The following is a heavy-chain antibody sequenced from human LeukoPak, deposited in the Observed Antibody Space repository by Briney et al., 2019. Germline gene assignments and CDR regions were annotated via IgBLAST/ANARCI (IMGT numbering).Heavy chain of an antibody. CDR3: AKDVSSIAARPGAFDY. CDR1: GFTFSSYA. CDR2: ISGSGGST. V-gene: IGHV3-23*01. D-gene: IGHD6-6*01. Sequence: PGGSLRLSCAASGFTFSSYAMSWVRQAPGKGLEWVSAISGSGGSTYYADSVKGRFTISRDNSKNTLYLQMNSLGAEDTAVYYCAKDVSSIAARPGAFDYWGQGTLVTVSS. J-gene: IGHJ4*02.